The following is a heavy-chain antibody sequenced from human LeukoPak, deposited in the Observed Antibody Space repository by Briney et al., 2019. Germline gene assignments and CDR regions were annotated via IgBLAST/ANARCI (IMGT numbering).Heavy chain of an antibody. CDR1: GFTVCSAY. V-gene: IGHV3-66*01. J-gene: IGHJ4*02. Sequence: GGSLRLSCAASGFTVCSAYMSWVRQAPGKGLEWVSVIYSGGSRNYADSVRGRFTISRDMSKNTLSLEMSSLRAEDTAVYYCAGDADVDPDWIALEYWGQGTLVTVSS. D-gene: IGHD1-1*01. CDR2: IYSGGSR. CDR3: AGDADVDPDWIALEY.